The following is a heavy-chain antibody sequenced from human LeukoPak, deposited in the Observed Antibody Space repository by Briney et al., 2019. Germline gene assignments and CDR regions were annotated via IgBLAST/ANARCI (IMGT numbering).Heavy chain of an antibody. CDR3: ARVEGPGIPRWFDP. Sequence: PGRSLRLSCAATGVTFSSYGMSWVRQAPGKGLEWVSFINSRISAIYYADSVKGRFTIFRDNAKNLLYLQMSSLRAEDTAVYYCARVEGPGIPRWFDPWGQGTLVTVSS. CDR1: GVTFSSYG. CDR2: INSRISAI. D-gene: IGHD3-10*01. V-gene: IGHV3-48*01. J-gene: IGHJ5*02.